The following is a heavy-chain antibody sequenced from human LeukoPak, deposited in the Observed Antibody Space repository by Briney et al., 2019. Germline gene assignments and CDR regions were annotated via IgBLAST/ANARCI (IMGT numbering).Heavy chain of an antibody. J-gene: IGHJ3*02. V-gene: IGHV1-18*01. Sequence: ASVKVSCKASGYAFTSYGISWVRQAPGQGLEWMGWISAYNGNTNYAQKLQGRVTMTTDTSTSTAYMELRSLRSDDTAVYYCASTPTAHHVDWYPVIHDAFDIWGQGTMVTVSS. CDR3: ASTPTAHHVDWYPVIHDAFDI. D-gene: IGHD3-9*01. CDR2: ISAYNGNT. CDR1: GYAFTSYG.